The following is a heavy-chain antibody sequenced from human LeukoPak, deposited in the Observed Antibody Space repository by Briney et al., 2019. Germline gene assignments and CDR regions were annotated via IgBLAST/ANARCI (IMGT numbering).Heavy chain of an antibody. V-gene: IGHV4-59*01. CDR3: ARGSPSRYGDYLWGYYYYMDV. Sequence: PSETLSLTCTVSGGSISSYYWSWIRQPPGKGLEWIGYIYYSGSTNYNPSLKSRVTISVDTSKNQFSLKLSSVTAADTAVYYCARGSPSRYGDYLWGYYYYMDVWGKGTTVTVSS. D-gene: IGHD4-17*01. CDR2: IYYSGST. J-gene: IGHJ6*03. CDR1: GGSISSYY.